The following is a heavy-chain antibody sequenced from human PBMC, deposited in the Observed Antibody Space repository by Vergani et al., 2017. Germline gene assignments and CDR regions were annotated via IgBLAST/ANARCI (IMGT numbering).Heavy chain of an antibody. CDR2: IYYSGST. Sequence: QVQLQESGPGLVKPSETLSLTCTVSGGSISSYYWGWIRQPPGKGLEWIGSIYYSGSTYYNPSLKSRVTISVDTSKNQFSLKLSSVTAADTAVYYCARHFSGEQQQVDYWGQGTLVTVSS. CDR1: GGSISSYY. V-gene: IGHV4-39*01. CDR3: ARHFSGEQQQVDY. D-gene: IGHD6-13*01. J-gene: IGHJ4*02.